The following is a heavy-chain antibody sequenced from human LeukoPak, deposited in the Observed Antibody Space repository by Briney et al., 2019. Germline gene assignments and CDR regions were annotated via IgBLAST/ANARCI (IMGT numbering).Heavy chain of an antibody. CDR1: GFTFDDYA. Sequence: GGSLRLSCAASGFTFDDYAMHWVRQAPGKGLEWVSGISWNSGSIGYADSVKGRFTISRDNAKNSLYLQTNSLRAEDTALYYCAKNGGTVYYYMDVWGKGTTVTISS. CDR2: ISWNSGSI. D-gene: IGHD3-16*01. V-gene: IGHV3-9*01. J-gene: IGHJ6*03. CDR3: AKNGGTVYYYMDV.